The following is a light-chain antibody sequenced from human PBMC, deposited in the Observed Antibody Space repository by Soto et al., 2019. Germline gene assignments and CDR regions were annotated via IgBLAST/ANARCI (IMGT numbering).Light chain of an antibody. Sequence: MTQSPSTLSAYVGDRVTITCRASQTITTWLAWYQQKPGKAPKLLIYDASTLESGVPSRFSGSGFGTEFSLTISSLQPDDFASYYCQQYNSYPYTFCQGTKVDI. CDR1: QTITTW. CDR3: QQYNSYPYT. CDR2: DAS. V-gene: IGKV1-5*01. J-gene: IGKJ2*01.